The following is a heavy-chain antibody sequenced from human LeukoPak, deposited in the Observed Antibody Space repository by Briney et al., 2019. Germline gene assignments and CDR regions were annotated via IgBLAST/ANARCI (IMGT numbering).Heavy chain of an antibody. CDR2: ISSSSSYI. V-gene: IGHV3-21*01. Sequence: GGSLRLSCAASGFTFSSYAMSWVRQAPGKGLEWVSSISSSSSYIYYADSVKGRFTISRDNAKNSLYLQMNSLRAEDTAVYYCARISVAGTDYYYGMDVWGQGTTVTVSS. J-gene: IGHJ6*02. D-gene: IGHD6-19*01. CDR3: ARISVAGTDYYYGMDV. CDR1: GFTFSSYA.